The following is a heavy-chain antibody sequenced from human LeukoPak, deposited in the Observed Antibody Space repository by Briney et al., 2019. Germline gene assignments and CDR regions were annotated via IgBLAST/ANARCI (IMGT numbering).Heavy chain of an antibody. J-gene: IGHJ6*02. CDR2: IVPILGIA. Sequence: SVKVSCKASGGTFSSYAISWVRQAPGQGLEWMGRIVPILGIANYAQKFQGRVTITADKSTSTAYMELSSLRSEDTAVYYCARDRGFDYGGNSGSHYYYGMDVWGQGTTVTVSS. V-gene: IGHV1-69*04. D-gene: IGHD4-23*01. CDR1: GGTFSSYA. CDR3: ARDRGFDYGGNSGSHYYYGMDV.